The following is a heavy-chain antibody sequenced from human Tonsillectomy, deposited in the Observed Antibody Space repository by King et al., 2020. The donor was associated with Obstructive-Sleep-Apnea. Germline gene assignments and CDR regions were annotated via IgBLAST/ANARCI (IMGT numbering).Heavy chain of an antibody. CDR1: GYSISSGYY. Sequence: QLQESGPGLLKPSETLSLTCPVSGYSISSGYYWGLIRQPPGKGREWIGGIYHSGGTYCNPSLKSRVTISVDTAKNQFSLKLSSVTAADTAVYYCARDYYYDSSGYYVDYWGQGTLVTVSS. CDR3: ARDYYYDSSGYYVDY. J-gene: IGHJ4*02. D-gene: IGHD3-22*01. CDR2: IYHSGGT. V-gene: IGHV4-38-2*02.